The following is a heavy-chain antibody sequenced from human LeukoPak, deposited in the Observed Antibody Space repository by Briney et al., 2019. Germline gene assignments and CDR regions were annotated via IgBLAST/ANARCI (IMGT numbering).Heavy chain of an antibody. CDR2: IYPGDSDT. Sequence: LGESLKISCKGSGYSFTSYWIGWVRQMPGKGLEWMGIIYPGDSDTRYSPSFQGQVTISADKSISTAYLQWSSLKASDTAMYYCARHRDDLDGDYAYYMDVWGKGTTVTVSS. J-gene: IGHJ6*03. CDR3: ARHRDDLDGDYAYYMDV. D-gene: IGHD4-17*01. CDR1: GYSFTSYW. V-gene: IGHV5-51*01.